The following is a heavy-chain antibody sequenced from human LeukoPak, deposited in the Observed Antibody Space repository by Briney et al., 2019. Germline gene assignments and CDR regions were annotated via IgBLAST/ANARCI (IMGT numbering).Heavy chain of an antibody. V-gene: IGHV1-2*02. D-gene: IGHD5-18*01. Sequence: GASVKVSSKASGYTFTGYYMHWVRQAPGQGLEWMGWINPDSGGTNYAQKFQGRVTMTRDTSISTAYMELSRLRSDDTAVYYCARLLVDTAMVKDYWGQGTLVTVSS. J-gene: IGHJ4*02. CDR1: GYTFTGYY. CDR3: ARLLVDTAMVKDY. CDR2: INPDSGGT.